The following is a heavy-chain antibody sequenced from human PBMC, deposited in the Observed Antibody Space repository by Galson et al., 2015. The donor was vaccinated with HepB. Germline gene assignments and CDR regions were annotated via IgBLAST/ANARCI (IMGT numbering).Heavy chain of an antibody. D-gene: IGHD6-19*01. V-gene: IGHV5-51*01. CDR1: GYKFTTYW. J-gene: IGHJ6*02. CDR2: IYPGDSDT. CDR3: ARASYSSGWFYGVDV. Sequence: QSGAEVKKPGESLKISCKASGYKFTTYWMGWVRQMPGKGLEWMGIIYPGDSDTRYSPSFEGQVTISADKSVSTAYLQWSSLKASDSAIYYCARASYSSGWFYGVDVWGQGTTVTVSS.